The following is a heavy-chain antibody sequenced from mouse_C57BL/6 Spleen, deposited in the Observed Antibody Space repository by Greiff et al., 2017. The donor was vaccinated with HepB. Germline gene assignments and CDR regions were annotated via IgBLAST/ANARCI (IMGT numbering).Heavy chain of an antibody. V-gene: IGHV5-17*01. CDR3: ARALGPYYYAMDY. CDR2: IISGSSTI. Sequence: EVQLVESGGGLVKPGGSLKLSCAASGFTFSDYGMHWVRQAPEKGLEWVAYIISGSSTIYYADTVKGRFTISRDNAKNTLFLQMTSLRSEDTAMYYCARALGPYYYAMDYWGQGTSVTVSS. J-gene: IGHJ4*01. D-gene: IGHD4-1*01. CDR1: GFTFSDYG.